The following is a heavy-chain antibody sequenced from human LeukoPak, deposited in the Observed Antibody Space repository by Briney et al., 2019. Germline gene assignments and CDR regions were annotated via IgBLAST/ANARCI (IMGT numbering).Heavy chain of an antibody. Sequence: GASVKVSCKASGFTFTSSAMQWVRQARGQRLEWIGWIVVGGGNTNYAQKFQERVTITRDMSTSTAYMELSSLRSEDTAVYYCAAGSYYDIYYYYGMDVWGQGTTVTVSS. D-gene: IGHD1-26*01. CDR1: GFTFTSSA. J-gene: IGHJ6*02. CDR2: IVVGGGNT. V-gene: IGHV1-58*02. CDR3: AAGSYYDIYYYYGMDV.